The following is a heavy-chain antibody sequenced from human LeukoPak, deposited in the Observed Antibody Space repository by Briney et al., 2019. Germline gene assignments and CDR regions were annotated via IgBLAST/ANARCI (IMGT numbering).Heavy chain of an antibody. D-gene: IGHD3-10*01. CDR3: ARTRYYYNSRSYGAPYYFDY. CDR1: GGSISSNSYY. J-gene: IGHJ4*02. V-gene: IGHV4-39*01. CDR2: IYYSGST. Sequence: SETLSLTCAVSGGSISSNSYYWGWIRQPPGKGLEWIGSIYYSGSTYYNPSLKSRVTISVDTSKNQFSLKLSSVTAADTAVYYCARTRYYYNSRSYGAPYYFDYWGEGTLVTVSS.